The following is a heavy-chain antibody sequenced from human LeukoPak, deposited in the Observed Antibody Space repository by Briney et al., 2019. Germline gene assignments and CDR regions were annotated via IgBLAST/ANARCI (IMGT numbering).Heavy chain of an antibody. J-gene: IGHJ4*02. Sequence: GESLKISCKGSGYNLVSYWIAWVRQMPGKGLEWMGIIYPDGSDTRYSPSFQGQVTISADKSISTAYLQWSSLKASDTAMYYCARRGYGNNSPFDYWGQGTLVTVSS. D-gene: IGHD4-23*01. V-gene: IGHV5-51*01. CDR2: IYPDGSDT. CDR1: GYNLVSYW. CDR3: ARRGYGNNSPFDY.